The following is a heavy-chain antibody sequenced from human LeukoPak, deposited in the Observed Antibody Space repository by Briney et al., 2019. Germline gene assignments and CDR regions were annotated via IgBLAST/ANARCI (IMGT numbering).Heavy chain of an antibody. CDR1: GFTFSSYE. CDR2: ISSSGSTI. D-gene: IGHD6-13*01. CDR3: ARGGGGSSWSYYYYGMDV. Sequence: GGSLRLSCAASGFTFSSYEMNWVRQAPGKGLEWVSYISSSGSTIYYADSVKGRFTISRDNAKNSLYLQMNSLRAEDTAVYYYARGGGGSSWSYYYYGMDVWGKGTTVTVSS. V-gene: IGHV3-48*03. J-gene: IGHJ6*04.